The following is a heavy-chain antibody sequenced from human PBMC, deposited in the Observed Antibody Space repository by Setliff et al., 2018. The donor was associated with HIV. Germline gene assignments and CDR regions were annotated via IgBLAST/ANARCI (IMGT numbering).Heavy chain of an antibody. D-gene: IGHD6-6*01. V-gene: IGHV1-2*02. CDR1: GYTFTGYY. CDR3: ARDEPKNTEAAPGY. CDR2: ISPNNGDT. Sequence: ASVKVSCKASGYTFTGYYMHWVRQAPGQGLEWMGWISPNNGDTTIPRRFRGRVTLTRDTSINTAYMELSGLRSDDTAVYYCARDEPKNTEAAPGYWGQGTLVTVSS. J-gene: IGHJ4*02.